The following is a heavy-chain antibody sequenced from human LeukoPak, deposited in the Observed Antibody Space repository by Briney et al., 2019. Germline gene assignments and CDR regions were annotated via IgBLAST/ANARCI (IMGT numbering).Heavy chain of an antibody. Sequence: GESLKISCRGSAYSFTSYWTGWWRRLPGKGLEGWGIIYPGDSDTRYSPSFQGELTTSADKSFSTAYLQWSSLKAADTTMLYCSRQGGGSYQRPFDYWGQGTVVTVSS. CDR1: AYSFTSYW. D-gene: IGHD3-16*02. CDR2: IYPGDSDT. J-gene: IGHJ4*02. CDR3: SRQGGGSYQRPFDY. V-gene: IGHV5-51*01.